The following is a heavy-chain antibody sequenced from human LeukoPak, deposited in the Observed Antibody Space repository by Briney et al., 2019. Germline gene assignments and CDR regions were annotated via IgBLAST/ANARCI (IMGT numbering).Heavy chain of an antibody. D-gene: IGHD6-19*01. Sequence: GASVKVSCKASGYTFIGYYMHWVRQAPGQGLEWMGWINPNSGGTNYAQKFQGRVTMTRDTSISTAYMELSRLRSDDTAVYYCARDPSGTYSSGWPYYFDYWGQGTLVTVSS. J-gene: IGHJ4*02. CDR2: INPNSGGT. CDR3: ARDPSGTYSSGWPYYFDY. V-gene: IGHV1-2*02. CDR1: GYTFIGYY.